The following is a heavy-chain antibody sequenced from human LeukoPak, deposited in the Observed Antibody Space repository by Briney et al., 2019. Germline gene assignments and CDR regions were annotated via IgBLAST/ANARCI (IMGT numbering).Heavy chain of an antibody. CDR1: GGSISSYY. CDR3: ARLSRDGLNWVDY. V-gene: IGHV4-59*08. J-gene: IGHJ4*02. Sequence: SETLSLTCTVSGGSISSYYWSWIRQPPGKGLEWIGYIYYSGSTNHNPSLKSRVTISVDTSKNQFSLKLSSVTAADTAVYYCARLSRDGLNWVDYWGQGTLVTVSS. D-gene: IGHD3-16*01. CDR2: IYYSGST.